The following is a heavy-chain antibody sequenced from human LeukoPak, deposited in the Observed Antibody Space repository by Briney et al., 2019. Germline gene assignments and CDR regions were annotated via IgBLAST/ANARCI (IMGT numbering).Heavy chain of an antibody. J-gene: IGHJ4*02. D-gene: IGHD3-3*01. CDR1: GDSISGAY. Sequence: TSETLSLTCTVSGDSISGAYWSWIRQPPGKGLEWIGYVYYSGDTNYNPSLKSRVTMSLDTSKNQVSRRLSSVTAADTAVYYCARVNTIFGVVTNFDYWGQGTLVTVSS. CDR3: ARVNTIFGVVTNFDY. CDR2: VYYSGDT. V-gene: IGHV4-59*08.